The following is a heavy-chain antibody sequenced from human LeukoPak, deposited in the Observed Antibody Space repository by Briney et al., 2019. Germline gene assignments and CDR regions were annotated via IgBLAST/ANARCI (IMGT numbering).Heavy chain of an antibody. Sequence: GASVKVSCKASGGTFSSYAISWVRQAPGQGLEWMGGIIPIFGTANYAQKFQGRVTITADESTSTAYMELSSLRSEDTAVHYCASDKSGYCSGGSCYWFDPWGQGTLVTVSS. V-gene: IGHV1-69*13. D-gene: IGHD2-15*01. J-gene: IGHJ5*02. CDR2: IIPIFGTA. CDR3: ASDKSGYCSGGSCYWFDP. CDR1: GGTFSSYA.